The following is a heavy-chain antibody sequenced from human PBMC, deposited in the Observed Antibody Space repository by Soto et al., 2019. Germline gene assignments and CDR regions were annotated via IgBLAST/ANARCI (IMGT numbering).Heavy chain of an antibody. Sequence: SGGGVVQPGRSLRLSCAASGFTFSSYAMHWVRQAPGKGLEWVAVISYDGSNKYYADSVKGRFTISRDNSKNTLYLQMNSLRAEDTAVYYCARVKSTATSAFDIWGQGTMVTVSS. CDR2: ISYDGSNK. CDR1: GFTFSSYA. V-gene: IGHV3-30-3*01. CDR3: ARVKSTATSAFDI. J-gene: IGHJ3*02. D-gene: IGHD6-25*01.